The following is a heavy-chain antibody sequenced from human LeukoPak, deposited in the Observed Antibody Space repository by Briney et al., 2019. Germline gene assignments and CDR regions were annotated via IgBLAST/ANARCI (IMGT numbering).Heavy chain of an antibody. D-gene: IGHD6-13*01. V-gene: IGHV3-7*01. J-gene: IGHJ4*02. CDR1: GFTFSSYW. Sequence: GGSLRLSCAASGFTFSSYWMSWVRQAPGKGLEWVANIKQDGSEKYYVDSVKGRFTISRDNAKNSLYLQMNSLRAEDTAVYYCARQEKQLVRSYIDYWGQGTLVTVSS. CDR2: IKQDGSEK. CDR3: ARQEKQLVRSYIDY.